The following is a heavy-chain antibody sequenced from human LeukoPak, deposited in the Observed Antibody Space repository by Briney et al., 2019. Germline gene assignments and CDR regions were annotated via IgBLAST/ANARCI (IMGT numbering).Heavy chain of an antibody. D-gene: IGHD3-22*01. J-gene: IGHJ4*02. CDR3: ARGPTYYESSGQVPFDY. CDR2: ISGSSGII. V-gene: IGHV3-48*01. Sequence: GGSLRLSCAASGLPFSSYSMNWVRQAPGKGLEWVSYISGSSGIIDYADSVRGRFTISRDNAKNSLYLQMNSLRAEDTAVYYCARGPTYYESSGQVPFDYWGQGTLVTVSS. CDR1: GLPFSSYS.